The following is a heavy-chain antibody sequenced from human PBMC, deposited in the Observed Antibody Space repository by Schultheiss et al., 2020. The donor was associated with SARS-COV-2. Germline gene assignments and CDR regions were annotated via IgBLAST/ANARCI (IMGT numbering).Heavy chain of an antibody. D-gene: IGHD3-3*01. J-gene: IGHJ4*02. Sequence: GESLKISCKGSGYSFTSYWIGWVRQMPGKGLEWMGIIYPGDSDTRYSPSFQGQVTISADKSISTAYLQWSSLKASDTAMYYCARHGPLGRERFLEWLQYWGQGTLVTVSS. CDR3: ARHGPLGRERFLEWLQY. CDR1: GYSFTSYW. CDR2: IYPGDSDT. V-gene: IGHV5-51*01.